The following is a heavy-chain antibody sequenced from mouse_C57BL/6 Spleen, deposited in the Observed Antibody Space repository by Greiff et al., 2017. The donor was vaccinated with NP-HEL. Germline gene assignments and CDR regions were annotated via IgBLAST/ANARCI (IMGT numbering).Heavy chain of an antibody. CDR3: ARPNCGRSPFDY. J-gene: IGHJ2*01. D-gene: IGHD1-1*01. V-gene: IGHV5-4*03. Sequence: EVKLMESGGGLVKPGGSLKLSCAASGFTFSSYAMSWVRQTPEKRLEWVATISDGGSYTYYQENVKGRFTISRDNAKNTLYLQMSHLKSEDTAMYYCARPNCGRSPFDYWGQGTTLTVSS. CDR2: ISDGGSYT. CDR1: GFTFSSYA.